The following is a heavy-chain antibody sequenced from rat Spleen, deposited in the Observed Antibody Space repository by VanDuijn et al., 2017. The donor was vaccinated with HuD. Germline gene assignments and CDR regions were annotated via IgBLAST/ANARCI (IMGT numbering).Heavy chain of an antibody. D-gene: IGHD5-1*01. Sequence: EVQLVESGGGLVQPGRSLKLSCAASGFIFSNYYMAWVRQAPTKGLEWVASIDTGGSNTYYRQSVKGRFTISRDNAKSTLYLRMDSLRSEDTATYYCTRKGELWGQGVMVTVSS. CDR2: IDTGGSNT. CDR1: GFIFSNYY. CDR3: TRKGEL. J-gene: IGHJ2*01. V-gene: IGHV5-27*01.